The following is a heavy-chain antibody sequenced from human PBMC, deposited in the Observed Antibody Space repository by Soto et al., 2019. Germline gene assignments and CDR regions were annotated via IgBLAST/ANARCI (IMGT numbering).Heavy chain of an antibody. Sequence: PGESLKISCKGSGYSLTRYWIGWVRQMPGKGLEWMGIIYPGDSDTRYSPSFQGQVTISADKSISTAYLQWSSLKASDTAMYYCARLTNGGATTVVTRVSVSYGMDVWGQGTTVTVSS. CDR1: GYSLTRYW. CDR2: IYPGDSDT. J-gene: IGHJ6*02. V-gene: IGHV5-51*01. CDR3: ARLTNGGATTVVTRVSVSYGMDV. D-gene: IGHD4-17*01.